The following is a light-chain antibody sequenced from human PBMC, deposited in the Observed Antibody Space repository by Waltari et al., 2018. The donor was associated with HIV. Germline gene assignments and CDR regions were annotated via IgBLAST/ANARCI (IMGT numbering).Light chain of an antibody. Sequence: EIVMTQSTATLSVSPVERATLSCRASASVSSNVAWYQQKPGQAPRLIIYEASNRATGIPTRFSGSGSGTEFTLTISSLQSEDFAVYYCQQNNNWPPITFGQGTRLEIK. CDR1: ASVSSN. CDR3: QQNNNWPPIT. J-gene: IGKJ5*01. V-gene: IGKV3-15*01. CDR2: EAS.